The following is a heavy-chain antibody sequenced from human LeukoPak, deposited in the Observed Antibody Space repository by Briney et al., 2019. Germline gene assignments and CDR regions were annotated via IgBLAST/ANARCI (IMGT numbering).Heavy chain of an antibody. D-gene: IGHD3-16*02. Sequence: GGSLRLSCAASGFXFSSYSMNWVRQAPEKGLEWVSSISSSSSYIYYADSVKGRFTISRDNAKNSLYLQMNSLRAEDTAVYYCARDPSWGDYVWGSYPASPFDYWGQGTLVTVSS. CDR2: ISSSSSYI. CDR3: ARDPSWGDYVWGSYPASPFDY. CDR1: GFXFSSYS. V-gene: IGHV3-21*01. J-gene: IGHJ4*02.